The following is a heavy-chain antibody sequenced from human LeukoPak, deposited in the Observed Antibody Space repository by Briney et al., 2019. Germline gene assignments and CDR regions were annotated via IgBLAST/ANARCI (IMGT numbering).Heavy chain of an antibody. CDR2: ISYDGSNK. CDR1: GFTFSSYG. J-gene: IGHJ4*02. CDR3: ARDHKEQQLVPDY. Sequence: GGSLRLSCAASGFTFSSYGMHWVRQAPGKGLEWVAVISYDGSNKYYTDSVKGRFTISRDNSKNTLYLQMNSLRAEDTAVYYCARDHKEQQLVPDYWGQGTLVTVSS. D-gene: IGHD6-13*01. V-gene: IGHV3-30*03.